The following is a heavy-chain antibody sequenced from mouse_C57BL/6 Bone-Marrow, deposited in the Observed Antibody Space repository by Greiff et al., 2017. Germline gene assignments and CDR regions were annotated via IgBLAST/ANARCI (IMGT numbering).Heavy chain of an antibody. D-gene: IGHD1-1*01. CDR2: ISSGGDYI. Sequence: EVQGVESGEGLVKPGGSLKLSCAASGFTFSSYAMSWVRQTPEKRLEWVAYISSGGDYIYYADTVKGRFTISRDNARNTLYLQMSSLKSEDTAMYYCTRGPNYYGSRGAMDYWGQGTSVTVSS. V-gene: IGHV5-9-1*02. CDR3: TRGPNYYGSRGAMDY. CDR1: GFTFSSYA. J-gene: IGHJ4*01.